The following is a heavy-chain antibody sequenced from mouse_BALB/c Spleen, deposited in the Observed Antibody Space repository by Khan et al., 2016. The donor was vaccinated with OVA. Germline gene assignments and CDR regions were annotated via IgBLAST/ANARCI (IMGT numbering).Heavy chain of an antibody. CDR2: ISSSGST. V-gene: IGHV3-2*02. CDR1: GYSITSDYA. D-gene: IGHD1-2*01. Sequence: EVKLLKSGPGLVKPSQSLSLTCTVTGYSITSDYAWNWIRQFPGNKLEWMGYISSSGSTNYNPALKSRISITRDTSKNQFFLQLNSVTTEDTATYYCARDASHYNYAMDYWGQGTSVTVSS. J-gene: IGHJ4*01. CDR3: ARDASHYNYAMDY.